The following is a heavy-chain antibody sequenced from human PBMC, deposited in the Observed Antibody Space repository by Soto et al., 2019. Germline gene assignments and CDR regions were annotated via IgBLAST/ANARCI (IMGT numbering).Heavy chain of an antibody. V-gene: IGHV4-31*03. CDR1: GGSISSGTYY. CDR3: ARGDSSWAFVDY. D-gene: IGHD3-22*01. CDR2: IYYSGST. Sequence: SETLSLTCTVSGGSISSGTYYWTWIRQQPGKGLEWIGNIYYSGSTYYSPSLTSRATISADTSKNQFSLRLSSVTAADTAVYYCARGDSSWAFVDYWGQGTLVTVS. J-gene: IGHJ4*02.